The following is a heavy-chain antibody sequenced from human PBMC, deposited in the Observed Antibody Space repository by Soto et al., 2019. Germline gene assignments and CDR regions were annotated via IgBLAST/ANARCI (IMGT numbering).Heavy chain of an antibody. V-gene: IGHV4-34*01. CDR3: ARVSRGYSYGPDY. CDR1: GGSFSGYY. CDR2: INHSGST. J-gene: IGHJ4*02. Sequence: SETLSLTCAGYGGSFSGYYWSWIRQPPGKGLEWIGEINHSGSTNYNPSLKSRVTISVDTSKNQFSLKLSSVTAADTAVYYCARVSRGYSYGPDYWGQGTLVTVSS. D-gene: IGHD5-18*01.